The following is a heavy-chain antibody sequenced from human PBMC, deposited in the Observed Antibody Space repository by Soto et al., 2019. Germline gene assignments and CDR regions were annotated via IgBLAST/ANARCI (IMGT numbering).Heavy chain of an antibody. CDR2: INADGSDT. D-gene: IGHD3-22*01. CDR1: GFTFEDYD. CDR3: AKARFYFDSSPFDS. V-gene: IGHV3-43*02. Sequence: EVQLVESGGGVVHPGGSLRLSCSASGFTFEDYDVHWVRQSLGKGPEWISLINADGSDTYYADSVKGRFTISRDNRKDSFYLQMNSLRLEDTAIYYCAKARFYFDSSPFDSWGQGTLVTVTS. J-gene: IGHJ4*02.